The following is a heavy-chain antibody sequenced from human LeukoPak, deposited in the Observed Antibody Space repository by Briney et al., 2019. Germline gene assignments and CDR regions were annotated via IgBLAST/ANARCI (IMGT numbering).Heavy chain of an antibody. J-gene: IGHJ4*02. CDR1: THTFTSSY. Sequence: SMKPSWNPSTHTFTSSYTDWDRQPHRHVLEWKAWINPNSGDSNYAEKFQGRVTMTRDTSISTAYIELSRLTFDDTAVYYCARGPELSTAYYRDGFYWGQGTLVTVSS. CDR3: ARGPELSTAYYRDGFY. CDR2: INPNSGDS. D-gene: IGHD2-8*02. V-gene: IGHV1-2*02.